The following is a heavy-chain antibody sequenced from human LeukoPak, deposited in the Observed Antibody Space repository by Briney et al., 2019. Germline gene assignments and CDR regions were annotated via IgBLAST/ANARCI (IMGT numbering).Heavy chain of an antibody. CDR2: ISYDGYDK. D-gene: IGHD2-21*01. CDR3: ARDFFPVVDSTWYEIGY. CDR1: GFTFNDYA. Sequence: GRSLRLSCAASGFTFNDYAMYWVRQAPGKGLEWVTLISYDGYDKSYADSVRGRFTISRDNSRNALYLQMDSLRSEDTAVYYCARDFFPVVDSTWYEIGYWGQGTLVTVSS. J-gene: IGHJ4*02. V-gene: IGHV3-30-3*01.